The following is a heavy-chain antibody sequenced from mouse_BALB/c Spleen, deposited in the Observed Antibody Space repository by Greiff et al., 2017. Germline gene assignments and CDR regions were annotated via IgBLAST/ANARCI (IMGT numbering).Heavy chain of an antibody. D-gene: IGHD2-3*01. V-gene: IGHV1-7*01. CDR1: GYTFTSYW. J-gene: IGHJ4*01. Sequence: VKLMESGAELAKPGASVKMSCKASGYTFTSYWMHWVKQRPGQGLEWIGYINPSTGYTEYNQKFKDKATLTADKSSSTAYIQLSSLTSEDSAVYYCARSYDGYYEGAMDYWGQGTSVTVSS. CDR3: ARSYDGYYEGAMDY. CDR2: INPSTGYT.